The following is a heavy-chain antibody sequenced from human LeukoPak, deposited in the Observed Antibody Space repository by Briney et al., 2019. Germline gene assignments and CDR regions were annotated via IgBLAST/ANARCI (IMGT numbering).Heavy chain of an antibody. CDR2: IKSKTDGETT. CDR1: GFIFSNAW. D-gene: IGHD2-15*01. V-gene: IGHV3-15*01. Sequence: GGSLRLSCAASGFIFSNAWMSWVRQAPGKGLEWIGRIKSKTDGETTDYAAPVKGRFTISRDDSKNTLYLQMNSLKTVDTAVYYCTTAPHSWWFLLWGQGTLVTVSS. J-gene: IGHJ4*02. CDR3: TTAPHSWWFLL.